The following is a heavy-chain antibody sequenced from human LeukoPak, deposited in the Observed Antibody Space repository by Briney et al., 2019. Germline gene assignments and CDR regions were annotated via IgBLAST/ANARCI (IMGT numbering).Heavy chain of an antibody. CDR3: AKDEHHYDPDYFDY. D-gene: IGHD3-22*01. V-gene: IGHV3-30*02. J-gene: IGHJ4*02. CDR1: GFTFSSYG. Sequence: GGSLRLSCAASGFTFSSYGMHWVRQAPGKGLEWVAFIRYDGSNKYYADSVKGRFTISRDNSKNTLYLQMNSLRAEDTAVYYRAKDEHHYDPDYFDYWGQGTLVTVSS. CDR2: IRYDGSNK.